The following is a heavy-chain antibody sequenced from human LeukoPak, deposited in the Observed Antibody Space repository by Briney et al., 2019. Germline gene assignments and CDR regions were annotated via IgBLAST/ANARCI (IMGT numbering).Heavy chain of an antibody. J-gene: IGHJ4*02. CDR2: ISGSGGST. D-gene: IGHD3-3*01. V-gene: IGHV3-23*01. CDR1: GFTFSSYA. Sequence: GGSLRLACAASGFTFSSYAMSWVRQAPGKGLEWVSAISGSGGSTYYADSVKGRFTISRDNSKNTLYLQMNSLRAEDTAVYYCAKDRLEWLSPPDHWGQGTLVTVSS. CDR3: AKDRLEWLSPPDH.